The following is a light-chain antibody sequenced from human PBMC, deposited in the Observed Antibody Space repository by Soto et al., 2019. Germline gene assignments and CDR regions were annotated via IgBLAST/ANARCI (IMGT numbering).Light chain of an antibody. CDR1: QDISNY. CDR2: DAS. V-gene: IGKV1-33*01. Sequence: DIQMTQSPSSLFASVGDRVTITCQASQDISNYLNWYQQKPGKAPKLLIYDASNLETGVPSRFSGSGSGTDFTFTISSLQPEDIATYYCQQYDNLQLTFGGGTKVEIK. J-gene: IGKJ4*01. CDR3: QQYDNLQLT.